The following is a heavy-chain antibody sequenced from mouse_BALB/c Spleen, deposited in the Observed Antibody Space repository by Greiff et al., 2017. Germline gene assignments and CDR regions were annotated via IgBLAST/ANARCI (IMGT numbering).Heavy chain of an antibody. J-gene: IGHJ4*01. Sequence: EVQGVESGGGLVQPGGSRKLSCAASGFTFSSFGMHWVRQAPEKGLEWVAYISSGSSTIYYADTVKGRFTISRDNPKNTLFLQMTSLRSEDTAMYYCARGDYRYEGYAMDYGGQGTSVTVSS. CDR3: ARGDYRYEGYAMDY. V-gene: IGHV5-17*02. CDR1: GFTFSSFG. CDR2: ISSGSSTI. D-gene: IGHD2-14*01.